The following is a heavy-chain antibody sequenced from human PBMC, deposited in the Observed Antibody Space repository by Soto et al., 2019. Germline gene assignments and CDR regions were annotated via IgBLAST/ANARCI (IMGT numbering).Heavy chain of an antibody. J-gene: IGHJ6*02. D-gene: IGHD3-3*02. V-gene: IGHV1-69*12. Sequence: QVQLEQSGAEVKKPGSSVKVSCKASGGTFSNSAISWVRQAPGQGLEWMGGIMPIFRTPDYAQKFQGRVTVTAEEYTSTAYVEVSGLRSDDTAVYYCAREKDRQQLGGNYYYILDVWGQGTTVTVSS. CDR3: AREKDRQQLGGNYYYILDV. CDR1: GGTFSNSA. CDR2: IMPIFRTP.